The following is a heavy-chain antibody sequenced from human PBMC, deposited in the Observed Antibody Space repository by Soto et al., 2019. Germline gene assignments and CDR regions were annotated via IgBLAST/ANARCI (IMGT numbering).Heavy chain of an antibody. CDR1: GFTFSSFS. CDR2: ISGLGGSI. V-gene: IGHV3-23*01. CDR3: SKSNGDTWERYFFDF. D-gene: IGHD1-26*01. J-gene: IGHJ4*02. Sequence: EVQLLESGGGLVQPGGSLRLSCAASGFTFSSFSLSWVRQAPGKGLEWVSGISGLGGSIHYADSVKGRFTISRDNSKNTLYLQMNSLRAEDTAVYYCSKSNGDTWERYFFDFWGQGTLVTVSS.